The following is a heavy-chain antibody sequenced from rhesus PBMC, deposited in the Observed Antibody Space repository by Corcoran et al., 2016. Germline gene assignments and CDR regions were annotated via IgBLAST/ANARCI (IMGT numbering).Heavy chain of an antibody. V-gene: IGHV4-106*01. J-gene: IGHJ4*01. CDR3: ARLTYYSNYFDY. CDR1: GGSMSDDYS. CDR2: TYGSGGGT. D-gene: IGHD3-9*01. Sequence: QVQLQESGPGLVKPSETLSLTCAVSGGSMSDDYSWSWIPLPPGKGLEWIGYTYGSGGGTNYKPSLKNRITISINTSKNQLFMKMSSVTAADAAVYYWARLTYYSNYFDYWGQGVLVTVSS.